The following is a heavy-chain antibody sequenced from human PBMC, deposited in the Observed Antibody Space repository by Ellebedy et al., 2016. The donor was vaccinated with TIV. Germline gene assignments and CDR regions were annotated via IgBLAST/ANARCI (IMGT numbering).Heavy chain of an antibody. CDR3: ARDQASVGRIAAAGKSWLVHRDYYYGMDV. Sequence: ASVKVSCKASGYTFTSYGISWVRQAPGQGLEWMGWISAYNGNTNYAQKFQGRVTITADESTSTAYLELSSLRSEDTAVYYCARDQASVGRIAAAGKSWLVHRDYYYGMDVWGQGTTVTVSS. V-gene: IGHV1-18*04. CDR1: GYTFTSYG. J-gene: IGHJ6*02. D-gene: IGHD6-13*01. CDR2: ISAYNGNT.